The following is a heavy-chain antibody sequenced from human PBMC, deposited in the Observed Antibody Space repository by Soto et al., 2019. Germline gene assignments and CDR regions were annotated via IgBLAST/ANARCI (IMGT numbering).Heavy chain of an antibody. Sequence: QVRLVQSGAEVKKPGASVKLSCKASGYTFTNYYMHWVRQAPGQGLEWMGIINPSGGSTNNAQKVQGRVTMTRDTSRSTVYMKLSSLKSEDTAVYYCARAYYYDSGALDYWGQGTLVTVST. D-gene: IGHD3-22*01. J-gene: IGHJ4*02. CDR2: INPSGGST. V-gene: IGHV1-46*01. CDR3: ARAYYYDSGALDY. CDR1: GYTFTNYY.